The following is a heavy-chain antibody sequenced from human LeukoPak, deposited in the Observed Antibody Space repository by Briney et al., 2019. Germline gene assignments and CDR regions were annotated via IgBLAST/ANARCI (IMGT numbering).Heavy chain of an antibody. Sequence: PGGSLRLSCAASGFTFSSYWMNWVRQAPGKGLEWVSYISSSGSTIYYADSVKGRFTISRDNSKNTLYLQMNSLRAEDTAIYYCAKKYSTGLDPWGQGTLVTVSS. CDR1: GFTFSSYW. CDR2: ISSSGSTI. CDR3: AKKYSTGLDP. J-gene: IGHJ5*02. V-gene: IGHV3-48*01. D-gene: IGHD1-26*01.